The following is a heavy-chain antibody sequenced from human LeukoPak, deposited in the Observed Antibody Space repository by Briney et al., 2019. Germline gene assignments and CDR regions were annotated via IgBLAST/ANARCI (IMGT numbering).Heavy chain of an antibody. CDR1: GYRFTSYW. V-gene: IGHV5-51*01. D-gene: IGHD5-12*01. J-gene: IGHJ4*02. Sequence: GESLKISCKGSGYRFTSYWIGWVRQMPGKGLEWMGIIYPGDSDTRYSPSFQGQVTISADKSISTAYLQWSSLKASDTAMYYCARLGYSGYVLPSRSWVDYWGQGTLVTVSS. CDR2: IYPGDSDT. CDR3: ARLGYSGYVLPSRSWVDY.